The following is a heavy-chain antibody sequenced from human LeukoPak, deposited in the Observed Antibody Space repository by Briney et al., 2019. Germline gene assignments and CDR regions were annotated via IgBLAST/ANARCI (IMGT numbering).Heavy chain of an antibody. D-gene: IGHD1-26*01. CDR2: IYYSGST. CDR1: GGSISSYY. Sequence: SETLSLTCTVSGGSISSYYWSWIRQPPGKGLGWIGYIYYSGSTNYNPSLKSRVTISVDTSKNQFSLKLSSVTAADTAVYYCARTSGSYFYYYGMDVWGQGTMVTVSS. CDR3: ARTSGSYFYYYGMDV. J-gene: IGHJ6*02. V-gene: IGHV4-59*01.